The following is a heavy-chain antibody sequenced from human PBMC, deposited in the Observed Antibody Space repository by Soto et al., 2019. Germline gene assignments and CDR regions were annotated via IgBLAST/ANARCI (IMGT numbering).Heavy chain of an antibody. V-gene: IGHV1-3*05. Sequence: QVQLVQSGAEEKKPGASVKVSCKASGYTFTSYAMHWVRQAPGQRLEWMGWINAGNGNTKDSQKFQGRXTXTXXTSASTAYMELSSLRSEDTAVYYCARDPSYYGMDVWGQGATVTVSS. CDR3: ARDPSYYGMDV. J-gene: IGHJ6*02. CDR1: GYTFTSYA. CDR2: INAGNGNT.